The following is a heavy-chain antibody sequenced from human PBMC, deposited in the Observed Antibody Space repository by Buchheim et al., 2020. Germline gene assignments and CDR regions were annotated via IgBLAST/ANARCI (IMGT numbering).Heavy chain of an antibody. CDR3: ARLYYDFWSGYWGDY. V-gene: IGHV3-7*01. D-gene: IGHD3-3*01. CDR2: IKQAGSEK. CDR1: GFTFSSYW. J-gene: IGHJ4*02. Sequence: EVQLVESGGGLVQPGGSLRLSYAASGFTFSSYWMSWVRPAPGKGLEWVANIKQAGSEKYYVDAVKGRFPISRDNAQNSLYSQMNSLRAEDTAVYYCARLYYDFWSGYWGDYWGQGTL.